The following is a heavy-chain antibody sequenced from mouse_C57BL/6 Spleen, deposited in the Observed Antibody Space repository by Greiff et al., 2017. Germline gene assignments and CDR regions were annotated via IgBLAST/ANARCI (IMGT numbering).Heavy chain of an antibody. D-gene: IGHD4-1*01. CDR3: ASLTGTRAMDY. V-gene: IGHV5-17*01. CDR2: ISSGSSTI. J-gene: IGHJ4*01. CDR1: GFTFSDYG. Sequence: EVQLQESGGGLVKPGGSLKLSCAASGFTFSDYGMHWVRQAPEKGLEWVAYISSGSSTIYYADTVKGRFTISRDNAKNTLFLQMTSLRSEDTAMYYCASLTGTRAMDYWGQGTSVTVSS.